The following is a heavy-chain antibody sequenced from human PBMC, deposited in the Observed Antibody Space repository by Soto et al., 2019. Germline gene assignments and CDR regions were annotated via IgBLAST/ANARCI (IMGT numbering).Heavy chain of an antibody. D-gene: IGHD6-13*01. Sequence: EVQLLESGGGSVQPGGSLRLSCAASGFTFSSYAMNWVRQAPGKGLEWVSVISGSDGSTYYADSVKGRFTISRDNSKNPLNLQMNSLRAEDTAVYYCARRSSSWYFDYWGQGTLVTVSS. V-gene: IGHV3-23*01. CDR1: GFTFSSYA. J-gene: IGHJ4*02. CDR2: ISGSDGST. CDR3: ARRSSSWYFDY.